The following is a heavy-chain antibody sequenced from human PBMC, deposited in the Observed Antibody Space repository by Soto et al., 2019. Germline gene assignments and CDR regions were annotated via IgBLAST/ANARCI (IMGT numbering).Heavy chain of an antibody. V-gene: IGHV3-33*01. CDR2: IWYDGSNK. Sequence: GGSLRLSCAASGFTFSSYGMHWVRQAPGKGLEWVAVIWYDGSNKYYADSVKGRFTISRDNSKNTLYLQMNSLRAEDTAVYYCARDRYSGYAKGWYYGMDVWGQGTTVTVSS. CDR1: GFTFSSYG. D-gene: IGHD5-12*01. CDR3: ARDRYSGYAKGWYYGMDV. J-gene: IGHJ6*02.